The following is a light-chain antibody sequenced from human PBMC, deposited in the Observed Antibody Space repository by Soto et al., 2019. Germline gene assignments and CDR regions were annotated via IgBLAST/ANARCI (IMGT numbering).Light chain of an antibody. CDR1: SSDVGGYNY. Sequence: VLTQPASVSGSPGQSITISCTGTSSDVGGYNYVSWYQHHPGKAPKLMIYDVANRPSGVSNRFSGSKSGNTASLTISGLQAEDEADYYWSSYTSSSTYVLGTGGKVTGL. J-gene: IGLJ1*01. CDR3: SSYTSSSTYV. V-gene: IGLV2-14*03. CDR2: DVA.